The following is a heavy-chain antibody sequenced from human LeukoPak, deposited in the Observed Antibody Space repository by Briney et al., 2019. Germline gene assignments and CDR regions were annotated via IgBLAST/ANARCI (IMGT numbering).Heavy chain of an antibody. J-gene: IGHJ6*04. Sequence: PSETLSLTCAVYGGSFSGYYWSWIRQPPGKGLEWIGEISHSGSTNYNPSLKSRVTISVDTSKNQFSLKLSSVTAADTAVYYCAREKYDILAGYYPSDYGMDVWGKGTTVTVSS. CDR1: GGSFSGYY. D-gene: IGHD3-9*01. CDR3: AREKYDILAGYYPSDYGMDV. V-gene: IGHV4-34*01. CDR2: ISHSGST.